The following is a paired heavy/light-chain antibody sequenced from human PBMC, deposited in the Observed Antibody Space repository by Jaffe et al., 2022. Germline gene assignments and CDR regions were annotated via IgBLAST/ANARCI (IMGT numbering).Light chain of an antibody. J-gene: IGKJ2*01. Sequence: DIQMTQPHSTLSASVGDRVTITCRASQSVSSWLAWYQQKPGKAPQVLIYRASILQSGVPSRFSGSGSGTEFTLTISSLQPDDFATYYCQQYDASPYTFGQGTKLEIK. V-gene: IGKV1-5*03. CDR3: QQYDASPYT. CDR2: RAS. CDR1: QSVSSW.
Heavy chain of an antibody. Sequence: QITLKESGPTLVKPTETLTLTCTFSGFSLVSRGVGVAWIRQPPGKALEWLALVYWNDDKDYSPSLKHRLTITRDTSKSQVVLTMTNMDPLDTATYYCAYSFEVPLFFHRYFDYWGQGILVTVSS. CDR1: GFSLVSRGVG. D-gene: IGHD3-3*01. CDR2: VYWNDDK. J-gene: IGHJ4*02. CDR3: AYSFEVPLFFHRYFDY. V-gene: IGHV2-5*01.